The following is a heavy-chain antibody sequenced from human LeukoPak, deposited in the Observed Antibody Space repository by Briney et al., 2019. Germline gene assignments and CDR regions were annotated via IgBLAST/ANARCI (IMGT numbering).Heavy chain of an antibody. CDR2: IYDSGST. CDR3: ARGRIGGPKAPFDY. Sequence: SETLSLTCTVSGGSLSNHYWSWIRQPPGKGLEWIGHIYDSGSTTYNPSLKSRVTMSVDTSKNQFSLTLSSVTAADTAVYYCARGRIGGPKAPFDYWGQGTLVTVSS. D-gene: IGHD3-16*01. V-gene: IGHV4-59*11. CDR1: GGSLSNHY. J-gene: IGHJ4*02.